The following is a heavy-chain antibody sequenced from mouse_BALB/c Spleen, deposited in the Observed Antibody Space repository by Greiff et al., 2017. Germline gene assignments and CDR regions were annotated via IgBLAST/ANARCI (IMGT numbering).Heavy chain of an antibody. D-gene: IGHD2-1*01. CDR3: ARGYGKGDAMDY. CDR2: IWAGGST. Sequence: VKLMESGPGLVAPSQSLSITCTVSGFSLTSYGVHWVRQPPGKGLEWLGVIWAGGSTNYNSALMSRLSISKHNSKSQVFLKMNSLQTDDTAMYYCARGYGKGDAMDYWGQGTSVTVSS. J-gene: IGHJ4*01. V-gene: IGHV2-9*02. CDR1: GFSLTSYG.